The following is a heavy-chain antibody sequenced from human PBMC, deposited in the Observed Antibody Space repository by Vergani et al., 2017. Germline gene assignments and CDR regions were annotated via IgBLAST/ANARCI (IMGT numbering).Heavy chain of an antibody. V-gene: IGHV1-2*02. J-gene: IGHJ2*01. D-gene: IGHD4-23*01. CDR1: GFIFTDYY. Sequence: QVQLVQSGAELKKPGASVRVSCKASGFIFTDYYIHWMRQAPGQGLEWIGWINPNGDATHYAQNFRGRVTLTRDTSSTTAYMDLASLTSDDTAIYYCARPLQPGGNSHWYFDLWGRGTLVSVSS. CDR3: ARPLQPGGNSHWYFDL. CDR2: INPNGDAT.